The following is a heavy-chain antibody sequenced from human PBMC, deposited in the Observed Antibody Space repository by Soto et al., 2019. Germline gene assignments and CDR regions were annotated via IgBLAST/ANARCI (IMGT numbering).Heavy chain of an antibody. J-gene: IGHJ3*02. D-gene: IGHD1-26*01. CDR1: GFTFSSYA. Sequence: QVQLVESGGGVVQPGRSLRLSCAASGFTFSSYAMHWVRQAPGKGLEWVAVISYDGSNKYYADSVKGRFTISRDNSKNPLYLQMNSLRAEDTAVYYCASLSVGAPASHAFDIWGQGTMVTVSS. CDR3: ASLSVGAPASHAFDI. V-gene: IGHV3-30-3*01. CDR2: ISYDGSNK.